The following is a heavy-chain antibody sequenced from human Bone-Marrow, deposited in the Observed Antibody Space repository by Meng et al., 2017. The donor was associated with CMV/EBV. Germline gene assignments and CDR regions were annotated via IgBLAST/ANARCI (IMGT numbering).Heavy chain of an antibody. V-gene: IGHV3-15*01. Sequence: GESLKISCAASGFTFSNAWMSWVRQAPGKGLEWVGRIKSKTDGGTTDYAAPVKGRFTISRDDSKNTLYLQMNSLRAEDTAVYYCARDSLRYNWNYDAFDIWGQGTMVTVSS. J-gene: IGHJ3*02. CDR2: IKSKTDGGTT. CDR3: ARDSLRYNWNYDAFDI. CDR1: GFTFSNAW. D-gene: IGHD1-7*01.